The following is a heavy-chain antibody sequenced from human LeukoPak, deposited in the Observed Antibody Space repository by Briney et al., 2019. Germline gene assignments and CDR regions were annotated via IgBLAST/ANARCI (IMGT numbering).Heavy chain of an antibody. CDR2: ISSSSTTI. D-gene: IGHD5-18*01. CDR3: ARDKIDAPMVTYFYY. CDR1: GITFSSYS. J-gene: IGHJ4*02. Sequence: PGGSLRLSCAASGITFSSYSLNWVRQAPGKGLEWISYISSSSTTIYYADSVKGRFTISRDNAKKSLYLQMDSLRDDDTAIYYCARDKIDAPMVTYFYYWGQGTLVTVSS. V-gene: IGHV3-48*02.